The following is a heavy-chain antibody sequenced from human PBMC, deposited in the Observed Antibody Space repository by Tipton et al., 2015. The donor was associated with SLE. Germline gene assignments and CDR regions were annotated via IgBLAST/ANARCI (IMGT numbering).Heavy chain of an antibody. V-gene: IGHV4-34*01. CDR3: ARGGAYGSGTYTYYYHYYSMDV. CDR2: IIHSGST. D-gene: IGHD3-10*01. Sequence: TLSLTCAVYGGSFSDYCWSWIRQSPGKGLEWIGEIIHSGSTTYTPSLKSRVTISVDTSKNQFSLRLRSVTAADTAVYYCARGGAYGSGTYTYYYHYYSMDVWGKGTTVTVSS. J-gene: IGHJ6*03. CDR1: GGSFSDYC.